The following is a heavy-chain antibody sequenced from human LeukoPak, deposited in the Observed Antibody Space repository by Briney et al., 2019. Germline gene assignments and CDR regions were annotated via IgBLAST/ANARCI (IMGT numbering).Heavy chain of an antibody. CDR2: ISSSSSYI. Sequence: GGSLRLSCAASGFTFSSYSMNWVRQAPGKGLEWVSSISSSSSYIYYADSVKGRFTISRDNAKKSLYLQMNSLRAEDTAVYYCARDLWGSGIDNWGQGTLVAVSS. D-gene: IGHD3-10*01. J-gene: IGHJ4*02. CDR3: ARDLWGSGIDN. CDR1: GFTFSSYS. V-gene: IGHV3-21*01.